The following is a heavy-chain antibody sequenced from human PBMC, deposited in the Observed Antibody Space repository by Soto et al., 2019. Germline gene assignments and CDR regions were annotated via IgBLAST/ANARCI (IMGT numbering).Heavy chain of an antibody. CDR3: AKEQWLADFDY. CDR2: ISYDGSNK. V-gene: IGHV3-30*18. J-gene: IGHJ4*02. Sequence: QVQLVESGGGVVQPGRSLRLSCAASGFTFSSYGMHWVRQAPGKGLEWVAVISYDGSNKYYADSVKGRFTISRANSKNTLYLQMNSLRAEDTAVYYCAKEQWLADFDYWGQGTLVTVSS. CDR1: GFTFSSYG. D-gene: IGHD6-19*01.